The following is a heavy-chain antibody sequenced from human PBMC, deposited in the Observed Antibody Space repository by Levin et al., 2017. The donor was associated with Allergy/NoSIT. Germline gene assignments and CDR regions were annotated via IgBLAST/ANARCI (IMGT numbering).Heavy chain of an antibody. V-gene: IGHV1-69*13. CDR1: GGTFSRYA. CDR2: ITPMFGTA. D-gene: IGHD3-22*01. J-gene: IGHJ4*02. CDR3: AREWGYDSSGYYFAY. Sequence: ASVKVSCKASGGTFSRYAISWVRQAPGQGPEWMGGITPMFGTANYAQKFQGRVTITADESTSTAYLELSSLTSQHTAVYYCAREWGYDSSGYYFAYWGQGTLVTVSS.